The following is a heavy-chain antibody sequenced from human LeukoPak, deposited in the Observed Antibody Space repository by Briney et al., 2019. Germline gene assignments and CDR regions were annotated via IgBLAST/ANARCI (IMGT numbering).Heavy chain of an antibody. D-gene: IGHD6-13*01. J-gene: IGHJ4*02. CDR2: IYYSGST. CDR1: GVSISSYY. CDR3: ARGNAAEKDPLDY. V-gene: IGHV4-59*01. Sequence: SETLSLTCTVSGVSISSYYWSWIRQPPGKGLEWIGYIYYSGSTNYNPSLKSRVTISVDTSKNQFSLKLSSVTAADTAVYYCARGNAAEKDPLDYWGQGTLVTVSS.